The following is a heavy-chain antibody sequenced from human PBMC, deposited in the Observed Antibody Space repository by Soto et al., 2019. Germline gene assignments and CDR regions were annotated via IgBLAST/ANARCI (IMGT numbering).Heavy chain of an antibody. Sequence: QVQLVESGGGVAQPGRSLRLSCTASGFSFSQTAIHWVRQTPDKGLEWVAIIWYDGSEQYYADSVKGRFTISRDNSKNTDYPQMNNLTVDNTSVYYCAKDWGTPEDGLLKGFLSDWGRGNQVTVSS. CDR2: IWYDGSEQ. J-gene: IGHJ2*01. D-gene: IGHD7-27*01. CDR3: AKDWGTPEDGLLKGFLSD. V-gene: IGHV3-33*06. CDR1: GFSFSQTA.